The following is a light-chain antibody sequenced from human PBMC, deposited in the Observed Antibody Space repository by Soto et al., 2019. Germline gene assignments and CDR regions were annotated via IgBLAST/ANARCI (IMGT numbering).Light chain of an antibody. V-gene: IGKV1-27*01. CDR2: AAF. CDR3: QKYNSSPFT. J-gene: IGKJ3*01. CDR1: QGISNY. Sequence: DIQLTQSPSSLSASVGDRVTITCRASQGISNYLAWYQQKPGKVPKLLIYAAFTLQSGVPFRFSGSGSGTDFTLTISSLQPEDVATYYGQKYNSSPFTCGRGTKVDIK.